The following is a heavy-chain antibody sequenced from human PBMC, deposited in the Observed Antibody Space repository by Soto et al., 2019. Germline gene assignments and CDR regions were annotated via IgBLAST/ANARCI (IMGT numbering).Heavy chain of an antibody. CDR3: ARDRSEYDYVWGSYRPPTPYYYGMDV. J-gene: IGHJ6*02. V-gene: IGHV3-11*06. Sequence: GGSLRLSCAASGFTFSDYYMSWIRRAPGKGLEWVSYISSSSSYTNYADSVKGRFTISRDNAKNSLYLQMNSLRAEDTAVYYCARDRSEYDYVWGSYRPPTPYYYGMDVWGQGTTVTVS. CDR1: GFTFSDYY. CDR2: ISSSSSYT. D-gene: IGHD3-16*02.